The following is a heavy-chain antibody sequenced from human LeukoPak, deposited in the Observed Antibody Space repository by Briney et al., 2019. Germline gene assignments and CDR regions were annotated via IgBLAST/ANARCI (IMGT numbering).Heavy chain of an antibody. D-gene: IGHD1-26*01. CDR1: GGTFSDHD. Sequence: ASVKVSCKASGGTFSDHDMHWVLQAPGQGLEWMGRINPNSGGTTYAQKSQGRVTMTRDTSISTAYMELSRLTSDDTAMYYCARDWSGSYAQWGQGTLVSVSS. V-gene: IGHV1-2*06. J-gene: IGHJ4*02. CDR2: INPNSGGT. CDR3: ARDWSGSYAQ.